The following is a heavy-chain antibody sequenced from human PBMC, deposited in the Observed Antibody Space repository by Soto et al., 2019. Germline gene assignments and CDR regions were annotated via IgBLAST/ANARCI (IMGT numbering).Heavy chain of an antibody. D-gene: IGHD3-22*01. CDR1: GFTFSSYA. V-gene: IGHV3-23*01. J-gene: IGHJ4*02. CDR2: ISGSGGST. Sequence: GGSLRLSRAASGFTFSSYAMSWVRQAPGKGLEWVSAISGSGGSTYYADSVKGRFTISRDNSKNTLYLQMNSLRAEDTAVYYCAKSPDYYDSSGHPSYYFDYWGQGTLVTVSS. CDR3: AKSPDYYDSSGHPSYYFDY.